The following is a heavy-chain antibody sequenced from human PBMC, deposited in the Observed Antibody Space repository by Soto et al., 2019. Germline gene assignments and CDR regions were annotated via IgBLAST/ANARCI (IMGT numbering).Heavy chain of an antibody. J-gene: IGHJ4*02. CDR1: DDSISSYY. D-gene: IGHD6-25*01. CDR2: THYTGST. CDR3: ARSTAGYTFDY. Sequence: SETLSLTCTVSDDSISSYYWSWIRQVPGKGLEWIGYTHYTGSTNYNPSLKSRVSISVDTSKKQFSLTLSSVTAADTAVYYCARSTAGYTFDYWGQGTLVTVSS. V-gene: IGHV4-59*08.